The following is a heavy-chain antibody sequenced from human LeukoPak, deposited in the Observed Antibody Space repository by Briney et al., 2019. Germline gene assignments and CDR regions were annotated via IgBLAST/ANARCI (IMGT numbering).Heavy chain of an antibody. CDR1: GPTFRNAF. J-gene: IGHJ4*02. CDR3: TTSPGITVFGVVTDY. V-gene: IGHV3-15*04. D-gene: IGHD3-3*01. CDR2: IESSTDGGTT. Sequence: GGSLRLSCAASGPTFRNAFMNWVRQAPGKGLEWVGRIESSTDGGTTDYAAPVKGRFTMSRDDSKNTLYLQMNNVKTEDTGVYYCTTSPGITVFGVVTDYWGQGTLVIVFS.